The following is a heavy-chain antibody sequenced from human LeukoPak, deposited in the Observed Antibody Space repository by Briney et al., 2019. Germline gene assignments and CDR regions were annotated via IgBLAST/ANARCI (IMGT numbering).Heavy chain of an antibody. V-gene: IGHV3-48*01. CDR3: AKDAAVALDY. D-gene: IGHD6-19*01. Sequence: GGSLRLSCAASGFTFSDFGMNWVRQAPGKGLEWPSYISGSGGTVYYADSVKGRFTISRDNAKSSLYLQTNGLRAEDTAVYYCAKDAAVALDYWGQGTLVTVSS. J-gene: IGHJ4*02. CDR2: ISGSGGTV. CDR1: GFTFSDFG.